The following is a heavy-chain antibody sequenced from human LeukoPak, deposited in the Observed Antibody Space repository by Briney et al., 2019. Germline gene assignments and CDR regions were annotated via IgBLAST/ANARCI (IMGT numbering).Heavy chain of an antibody. V-gene: IGHV3-9*01. D-gene: IGHD4-23*01. Sequence: PGGSLRLSCAASGFTFDDYAMHWVRQAPGKGLEWVSGISWNSGSIDYADSVKGRFTISRDNAKNSLYLQMNSLRTEDTAFYYCAKAEGFFGGYYDYWGQGTLVSVSS. CDR2: ISWNSGSI. CDR1: GFTFDDYA. CDR3: AKAEGFFGGYYDY. J-gene: IGHJ4*02.